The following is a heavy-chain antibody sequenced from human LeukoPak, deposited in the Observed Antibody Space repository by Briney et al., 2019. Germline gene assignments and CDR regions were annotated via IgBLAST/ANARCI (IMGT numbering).Heavy chain of an antibody. V-gene: IGHV4-34*01. D-gene: IGHD3-10*01. CDR2: INHSGST. CDR3: EGRITMVRGVKRAI. Sequence: SETLSLTCAVYGGSFSGYYWSWIRQPPGKGLEWIGEINHSGSTNYNPSLKSRVTISVDTSKNQFSLKLSSVTAADTAVYYCEGRITMVRGVKRAIWGQGTMVTVSS. CDR1: GGSFSGYY. J-gene: IGHJ3*02.